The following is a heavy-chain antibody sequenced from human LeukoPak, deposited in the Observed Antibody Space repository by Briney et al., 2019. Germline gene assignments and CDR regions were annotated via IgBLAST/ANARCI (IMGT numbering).Heavy chain of an antibody. CDR2: IYYSGST. J-gene: IGHJ3*02. V-gene: IGHV4-39*07. Sequence: SETLSLTCTVSGGSISSSSSYWGWIRQPPGKGLEWIGSIYYSGSTYYNPSLKSRVTISVDTSKNQFSLKLRSVTAADTAVYYCARINSGRLGAFAIWGQGTMVTVSS. CDR1: GGSISSSSSY. CDR3: ARINSGRLGAFAI. D-gene: IGHD1-26*01.